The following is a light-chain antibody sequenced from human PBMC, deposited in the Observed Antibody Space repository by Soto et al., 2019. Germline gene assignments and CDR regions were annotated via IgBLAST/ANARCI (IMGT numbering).Light chain of an antibody. CDR1: SSNIGAGYD. J-gene: IGLJ3*02. CDR3: QSYDSSLSGSWV. CDR2: GNS. Sequence: QSVLTQPPSVSGAPGQRVTISCTGSSSNIGAGYDVHWYQQLPGTAPKALIYGNSNRPSGVPDRFSGSKSGTSASLAITGLQAEDEADYYCQSYDSSLSGSWVFGGGTQLTVL. V-gene: IGLV1-40*01.